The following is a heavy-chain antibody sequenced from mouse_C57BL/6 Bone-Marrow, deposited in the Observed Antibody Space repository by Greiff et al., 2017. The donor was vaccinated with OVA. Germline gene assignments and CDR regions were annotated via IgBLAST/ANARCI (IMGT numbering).Heavy chain of an antibody. V-gene: IGHV1-69*01. J-gene: IGHJ3*01. D-gene: IGHD1-3*01. CDR2: IDPSDSYT. CDR3: ARAGSKDAWFAY. Sequence: QVQLQQPGAELVMPGASVKLSCKASGYPFTSYWMHWVKQRPGQGLEWIGEIDPSDSYTNYNQKFKGKSTLTVDKSSSTAYMQLSSLTSEDSAVYYCARAGSKDAWFAYWGQGTLVTVSA. CDR1: GYPFTSYW.